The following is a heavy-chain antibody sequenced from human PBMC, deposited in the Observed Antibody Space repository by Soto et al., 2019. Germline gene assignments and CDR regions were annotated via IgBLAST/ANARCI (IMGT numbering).Heavy chain of an antibody. J-gene: IGHJ6*02. CDR3: SRWIQLWSPIGRHYRYGDV. Sequence: QVQLQESGPGLVKPSQTLSLTCTVSGGSISSGDYYWSWIRQPPGKGLEWIGYIFYSGSTYYNPSLKSRVTISVDTSKNQFSLKLTSVPAADTAVYYCSRWIQLWSPIGRHYRYGDVWGQGTTVTVSS. CDR1: GGSISSGDYY. D-gene: IGHD5-18*01. V-gene: IGHV4-30-4*01. CDR2: IFYSGST.